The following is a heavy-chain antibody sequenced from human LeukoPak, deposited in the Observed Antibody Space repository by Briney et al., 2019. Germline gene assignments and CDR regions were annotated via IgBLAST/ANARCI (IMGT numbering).Heavy chain of an antibody. D-gene: IGHD6-13*01. CDR1: GYSISSGYY. J-gene: IGHJ4*02. Sequence: PSETLSLTCTVSGYSISSGYYWGWVRQPPGEGLEWIGSIYHSGSTYYNPSLKSRVTISVDTSKNQFSLKLSSVTAADTAVYYCARAKPSIAAAGTIGYWGQGTLVTVSS. CDR3: ARAKPSIAAAGTIGY. V-gene: IGHV4-38-2*02. CDR2: IYHSGST.